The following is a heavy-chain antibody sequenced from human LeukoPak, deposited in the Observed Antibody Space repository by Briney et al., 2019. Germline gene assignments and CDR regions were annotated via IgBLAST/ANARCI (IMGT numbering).Heavy chain of an antibody. V-gene: IGHV1-2*02. CDR2: INPNTGAT. CDR3: RRDLSTSATWELDH. D-gene: IGHD6-25*01. Sequence: GASVKVFCKASGYTFTGYLIHWVRQAPGQGLEYMGWINPNTGATEYALKFRGRVTMTRDTSTSTASMELSRLRSVDTAVYFCRRDLSTSATWELDHWGQGTLVTVSS. J-gene: IGHJ4*02. CDR1: GYTFTGYL.